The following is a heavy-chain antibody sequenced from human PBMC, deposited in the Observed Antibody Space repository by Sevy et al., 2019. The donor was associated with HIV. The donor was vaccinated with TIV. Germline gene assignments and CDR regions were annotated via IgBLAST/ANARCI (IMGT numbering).Heavy chain of an antibody. Sequence: SETLSLTCAVSGGSISSVNWWHWVRQPPGKGLEWIGEIYHSGSTNYNPSLKSRVTISVDNSKNQFSLKLSSVPAADTAVYYCARGGETPRGFDPWGQGSLVTVSS. CDR2: IYHSGST. D-gene: IGHD3-16*01. V-gene: IGHV4-4*02. CDR1: GGSISSVNW. J-gene: IGHJ5*02. CDR3: ARGGETPRGFDP.